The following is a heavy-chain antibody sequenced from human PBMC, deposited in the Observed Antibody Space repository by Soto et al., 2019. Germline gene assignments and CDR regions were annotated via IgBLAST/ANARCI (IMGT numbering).Heavy chain of an antibody. D-gene: IGHD6-19*01. CDR1: GFTLGSYA. Sequence: VGSLRLSCAASGFTLGSYAMGWVRQAPGKGLEWVSAIGSRGSTFYADSVKGRFTISRDNSKNTLYLQMNSLRAEDTALYYCAKEKTGWYSNWGQGTLVTVSS. J-gene: IGHJ4*02. V-gene: IGHV3-23*01. CDR2: IGSRGST. CDR3: AKEKTGWYSN.